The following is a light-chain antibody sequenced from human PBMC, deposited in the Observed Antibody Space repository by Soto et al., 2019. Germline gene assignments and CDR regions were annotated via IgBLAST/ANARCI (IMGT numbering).Light chain of an antibody. CDR2: AAS. CDR1: QRISTY. J-gene: IGKJ1*01. CDR3: HQTYSTPPT. Sequence: DIQMTQSPCSLSASVGDRVTITCRASQRISTYLNWYQQRPGKAPKLLIYAASTLQSGVPSNFSGSATGTDFTLTISSLQPEDFATYYCHQTYSTPPTFGQGTKVDIK. V-gene: IGKV1-39*01.